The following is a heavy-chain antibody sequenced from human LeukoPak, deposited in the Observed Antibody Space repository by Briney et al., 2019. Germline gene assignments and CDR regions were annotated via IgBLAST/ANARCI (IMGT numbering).Heavy chain of an antibody. CDR3: AKDEAGYSSG. Sequence: GGSLRLSCAASGFTFSNYGVHWVRQAPGKGLEYVAVITSNGGSTYFANAVQGRFTISRDNSKNTVYLQMGSLRAEDTAVYYCAKDEAGYSSGWGQGTLVTVSS. CDR2: ITSNGGST. J-gene: IGHJ4*02. CDR1: GFTFSNYG. V-gene: IGHV3-64*01. D-gene: IGHD6-19*01.